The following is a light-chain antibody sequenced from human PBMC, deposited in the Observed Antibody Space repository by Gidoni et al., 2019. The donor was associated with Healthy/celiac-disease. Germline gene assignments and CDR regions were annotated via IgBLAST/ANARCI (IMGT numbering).Light chain of an antibody. CDR3: QQYWT. Sequence: EIVLTQSPGTLSLSPGERATLSCRASQSVSSSYLAWYQQKPGQAPGLLIYGASSRATGIPDRFSGSGSGTDFTLTISRLEPEDFAVYYCQQYWTFGQGTKVEIK. CDR2: GAS. CDR1: QSVSSSY. J-gene: IGKJ1*01. V-gene: IGKV3-20*01.